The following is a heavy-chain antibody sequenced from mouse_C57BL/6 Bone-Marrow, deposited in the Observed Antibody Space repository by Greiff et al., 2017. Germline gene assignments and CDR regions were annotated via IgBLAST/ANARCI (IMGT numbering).Heavy chain of an antibody. J-gene: IGHJ2*01. CDR2: IDPETGGT. D-gene: IGHD1-1*01. Sequence: QVQLQQSGAELVRPGASVTLSCKASGYTFTDYEMHWVKQTPVHGLEWIGAIDPETGGTAYNQKFKGKAILTADKSSSTAYMELRSLTSEDSAVYYCTRGSTTVAGFDDWGQGTTLTVSS. CDR3: TRGSTTVAGFDD. V-gene: IGHV1-15*01. CDR1: GYTFTDYE.